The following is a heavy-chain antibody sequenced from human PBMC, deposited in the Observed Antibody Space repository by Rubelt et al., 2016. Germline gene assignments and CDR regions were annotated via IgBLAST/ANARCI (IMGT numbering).Heavy chain of an antibody. V-gene: IGHV3-48*04. D-gene: IGHD3-16*01. Sequence: GGSLRLSCAASGFTFSTYSMNWVRQAPGKGLEWVSYISNSGDTIYYADSVQGRFTISRDNAKNSLHLQMNSLTAADTAVYFCGRDHNWGFDYWGQGILVTVSS. CDR3: GRDHNWGFDY. CDR2: ISNSGDTI. J-gene: IGHJ4*02. CDR1: GFTFSTYS.